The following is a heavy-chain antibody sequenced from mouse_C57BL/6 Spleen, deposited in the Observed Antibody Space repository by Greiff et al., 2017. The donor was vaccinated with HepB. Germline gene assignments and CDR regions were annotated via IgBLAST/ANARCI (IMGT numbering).Heavy chain of an antibody. J-gene: IGHJ1*03. Sequence: EVMLVESGGGLVQSGRSLRLSCATSGFTFSDFYMEWVRQAPGKGLEWIAASRNKANDYTTEYSASVKGRFIVSRDTSQSILYLQMNALRAEAIAMCAGARDADYYVSSPYWYFDVWRTGTTVTVSS. CDR3: ARDADYYVSSPYWYFDV. D-gene: IGHD1-1*01. CDR1: GFTFSDFY. CDR2: SRNKANDYTT. V-gene: IGHV7-1*01.